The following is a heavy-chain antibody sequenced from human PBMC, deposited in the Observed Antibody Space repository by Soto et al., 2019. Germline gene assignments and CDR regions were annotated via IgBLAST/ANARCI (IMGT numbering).Heavy chain of an antibody. J-gene: IGHJ6*02. Sequence: KASETLSLTCTVSGGSISSYYWSWIRQPPGKGLEWIGYIYYSGSTNYNPSLKSRVTISVDTSKNQFSLKLSSVTAADTAVYYCARDKSWSGYYEPYYYGMDVWGQGTTVTVSS. CDR1: GGSISSYY. D-gene: IGHD3-3*01. CDR2: IYYSGST. CDR3: ARDKSWSGYYEPYYYGMDV. V-gene: IGHV4-59*01.